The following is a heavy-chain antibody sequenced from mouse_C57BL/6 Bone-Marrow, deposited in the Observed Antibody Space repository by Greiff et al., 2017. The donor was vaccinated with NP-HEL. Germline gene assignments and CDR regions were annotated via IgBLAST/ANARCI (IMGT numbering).Heavy chain of an antibody. CDR2: FYPGSGSI. CDR1: GYTFTEYT. J-gene: IGHJ1*03. D-gene: IGHD3-2*02. V-gene: IGHV1-62-2*01. CDR3: ARHEDPGSSGYVRYFDV. Sequence: VQLQQSGAELAKPGASVKLSCKASGYTFTEYTIHWVKQRSGQGLEWIGWFYPGSGSIKYNEKFKDKATLTADKSSSTVYMELSRLTSEDSAVYFCARHEDPGSSGYVRYFDVWGTGTTVTVSS.